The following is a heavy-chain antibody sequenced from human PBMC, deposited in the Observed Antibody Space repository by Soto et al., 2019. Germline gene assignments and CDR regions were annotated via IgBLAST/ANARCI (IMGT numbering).Heavy chain of an antibody. CDR1: GFTFSTCA. CDR3: ARDRSPDYGGDFEY. Sequence: QVQLVESGGGVVQPGRSLRLSCAASGFTFSTCAMHWVRQAPGKGLEWVALISFDGTNKYYADSVEGRFTISRDNSKNTLYLQMNSLRAEDTAVYYCARDRSPDYGGDFEYWGQGTLVTVSS. D-gene: IGHD4-17*01. J-gene: IGHJ4*02. CDR2: ISFDGTNK. V-gene: IGHV3-30-3*01.